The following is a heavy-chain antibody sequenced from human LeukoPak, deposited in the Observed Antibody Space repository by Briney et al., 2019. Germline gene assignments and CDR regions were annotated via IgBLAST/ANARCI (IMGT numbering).Heavy chain of an antibody. CDR1: GFTFSSYG. V-gene: IGHV3-30*02. CDR3: AKAGSDSSGYFDVDY. CDR2: IWSDGSTK. J-gene: IGHJ4*02. D-gene: IGHD3-22*01. Sequence: PGGSLRLSCVASGFTFSSYGMHWVRQAPGKGLEWVAIIWSDGSTKYYADSVKGRFTISRDNSKNTLYLQMNSLRAEDTAVYYCAKAGSDSSGYFDVDYWGQGTLVTVSS.